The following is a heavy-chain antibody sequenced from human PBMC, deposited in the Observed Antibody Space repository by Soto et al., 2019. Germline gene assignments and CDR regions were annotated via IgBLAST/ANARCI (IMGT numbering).Heavy chain of an antibody. CDR1: GGSISSYY. CDR2: IYYSGST. D-gene: IGHD2-15*01. J-gene: IGHJ4*02. V-gene: IGHV4-59*01. CDR3: ARADIVVVVAAPLPNYYFDY. Sequence: SETLSLTCTVSGGSISSYYWSWIRQPPGKGLEWIGYIYYSGSTNYNPSLKSRVTISVDTSKNQFSLKLSSVTAADTAVYYCARADIVVVVAAPLPNYYFDYWGQGTLVTVSS.